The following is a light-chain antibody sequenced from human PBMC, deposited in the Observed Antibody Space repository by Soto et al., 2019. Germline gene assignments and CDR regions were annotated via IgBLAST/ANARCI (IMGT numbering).Light chain of an antibody. CDR1: QSISSH. CDR2: AAS. Sequence: DIQMTQSPSSLSASVGDRVTITCRASQSISSHLNSFQKKPGKAPKLLIYAASSLQSGVPSRFSGSGSGTDFTLAISSLQPEDFATYYCQQTYGTPPYTFGQGTKLEIK. CDR3: QQTYGTPPYT. J-gene: IGKJ2*01. V-gene: IGKV1-39*01.